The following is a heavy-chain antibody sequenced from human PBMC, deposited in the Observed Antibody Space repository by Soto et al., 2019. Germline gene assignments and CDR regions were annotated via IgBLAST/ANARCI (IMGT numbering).Heavy chain of an antibody. Sequence: QVQLVQSGVEVKKPGASVKVSCKASGSTSISYVINWVRQATGQGLEWMGWMNPNTGDTGYAQKFQGRVTMTRNTSINTANLELSSLRSDDTAVYFCARGDGYIFDYWGQGTLVTVSS. J-gene: IGHJ4*02. D-gene: IGHD5-12*01. CDR2: MNPNTGDT. CDR1: GSTSISYV. CDR3: ARGDGYIFDY. V-gene: IGHV1-8*01.